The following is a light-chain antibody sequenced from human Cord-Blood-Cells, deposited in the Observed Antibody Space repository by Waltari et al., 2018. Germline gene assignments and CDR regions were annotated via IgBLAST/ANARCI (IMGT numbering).Light chain of an antibody. CDR2: WAS. Sequence: DIMMTQSPDYLAVSLGERTTINCNSSQSVLYSSNNKNYLAWYQQKPGQPPKLLIYWASTRESGVPDRFSGSGSGTDFTLTISSLQAEDVAVYYCQQYYSTPYTFGQGTKLEIK. CDR3: QQYYSTPYT. V-gene: IGKV4-1*01. CDR1: QSVLYSSNNKNY. J-gene: IGKJ2*01.